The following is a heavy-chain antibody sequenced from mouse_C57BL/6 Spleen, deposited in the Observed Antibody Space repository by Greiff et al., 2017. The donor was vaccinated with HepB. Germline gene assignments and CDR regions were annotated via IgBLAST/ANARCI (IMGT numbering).Heavy chain of an antibody. CDR3: ARKWENYGSSYWYFDV. CDR1: GYTFTGYW. V-gene: IGHV1-9*01. J-gene: IGHJ1*03. Sequence: VQVVESGAELMKPGASVKLSCKATGYTFTGYWIEWVKQRPGHGLEWIGEILPGSGSTNYNEKFKGKATFTADTSSNTAYMQLSSLTTEDSAIYYCARKWENYGSSYWYFDVWGTGTTVTVSS. CDR2: ILPGSGST. D-gene: IGHD1-1*01.